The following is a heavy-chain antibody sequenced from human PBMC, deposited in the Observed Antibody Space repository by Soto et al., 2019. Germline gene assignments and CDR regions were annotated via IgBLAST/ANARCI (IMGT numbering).Heavy chain of an antibody. J-gene: IGHJ5*02. CDR3: ARIQYTWSDP. CDR2: ISAYNANT. CDR1: GYTFTSYS. Sequence: QVQLVQSGAEVKKPGASVKVSCKTSGYTFTSYSITWVRQAPGQGLEWMGRISAYNANTHYAQNLQGRVTMTTDTSTSTAYMELRSLRSDDTAVYYCARIQYTWSDPWGQGTLVTVSS. V-gene: IGHV1-18*04.